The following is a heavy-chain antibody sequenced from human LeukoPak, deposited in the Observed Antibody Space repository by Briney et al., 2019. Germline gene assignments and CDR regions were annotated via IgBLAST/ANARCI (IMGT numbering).Heavy chain of an antibody. CDR3: ARGTGSYSSSADY. CDR1: GGSFSGYY. V-gene: IGHV4-34*01. J-gene: IGHJ4*02. Sequence: SETLSLTCAVYGGSFSGYYWSWIRQPPGKGLEWIGEINHSGSTNYNPSLKGRVTISVDTSKNQFSLRLSSVTAADTAVYYCARGTGSYSSSADYWGQGTLVTVSS. CDR2: INHSGST. D-gene: IGHD6-6*01.